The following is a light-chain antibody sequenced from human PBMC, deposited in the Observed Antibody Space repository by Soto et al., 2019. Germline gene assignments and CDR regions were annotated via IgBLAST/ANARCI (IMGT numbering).Light chain of an antibody. CDR1: QSVSRNY. J-gene: IGKJ5*01. CDR2: TAS. Sequence: EIVLTQSPGTLSLSPGEGAPLSCRASQSVSRNYLAWYQQKPGQAPRLLIYTASRRATGIPDRFSGSGSGTDFTLTISRLEPEDSAVYYCQQYSRAPITFGQGTRLEIK. V-gene: IGKV3-20*01. CDR3: QQYSRAPIT.